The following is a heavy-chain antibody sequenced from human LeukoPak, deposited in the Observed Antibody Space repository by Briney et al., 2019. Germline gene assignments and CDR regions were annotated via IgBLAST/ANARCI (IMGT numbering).Heavy chain of an antibody. J-gene: IGHJ4*02. CDR3: ARLNTAMVLYYFDY. V-gene: IGHV1-18*01. CDR1: GYTFTSYG. CDR2: ISAYNGNT. Sequence: GASVKVSCKASGYTFTSYGISWVRQAPGRGLEWMGWISAYNGNTNYAQKLQGRVTMTTDTSTSTAYMELRSLRSDDTAVYYCARLNTAMVLYYFDYWGQGTLVTVSS. D-gene: IGHD5-18*01.